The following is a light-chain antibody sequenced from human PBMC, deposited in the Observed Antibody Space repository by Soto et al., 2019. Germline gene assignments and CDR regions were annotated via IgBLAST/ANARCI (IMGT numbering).Light chain of an antibody. CDR3: QQYNDWPPIT. J-gene: IGKJ5*01. CDR2: YAS. CDR1: QSVRNN. V-gene: IGKV3-15*01. Sequence: EIMMTQSPATLSVSTGESATLSCRASQSVRNNLAWYQHKPGQAPRLLIYYASTRATGIPARFSGSGSGTEFTLTISSLQSEDFALYYCQQYNDWPPITFGQGTRLEIK.